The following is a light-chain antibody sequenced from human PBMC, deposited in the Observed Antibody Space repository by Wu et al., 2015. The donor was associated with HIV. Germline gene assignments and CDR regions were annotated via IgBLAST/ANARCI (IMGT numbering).Light chain of an antibody. Sequence: DIQMTQSPSSLSASVGDRVSITCRASQNVAMYLNWYQHKPGQAPKLLIHAASSVQRGVPSRFSGSGSGTDFTLTINSLKPEDFATYFCQQSYSTLRTFGQGTKVEV. V-gene: IGKV1-39*01. CDR2: AAS. CDR3: QQSYSTLRT. CDR1: QNVAMY. J-gene: IGKJ1*01.